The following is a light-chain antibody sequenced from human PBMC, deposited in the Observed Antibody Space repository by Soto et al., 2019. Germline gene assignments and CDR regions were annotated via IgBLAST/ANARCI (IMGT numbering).Light chain of an antibody. V-gene: IGKV3-11*01. J-gene: IGKJ4*01. CDR2: DAS. CDR1: QSLDNY. CDR3: QQRGHWPS. Sequence: EIVLTQSPATLSLSPGERATLSCRARQSLDNYLAWYQHKPGQAPRLLIYDASTRATDIPARFSGSGSGTDFTLTISSLEPEDFAVYYCQQRGHWPSFGGGTKVEIK.